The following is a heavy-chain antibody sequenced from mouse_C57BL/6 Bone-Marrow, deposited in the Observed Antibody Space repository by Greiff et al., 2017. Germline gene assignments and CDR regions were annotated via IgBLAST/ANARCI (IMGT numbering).Heavy chain of an antibody. CDR1: GFTFSSYA. J-gene: IGHJ2*01. Sequence: EVQLVESGGGLVKPGGSLKLSCAASGFTFSSYAMSWVRQTPEKRLEWVATISDGGSYTYYPDNVKGRFTISRDNAKNNLYLQMSHLKSEDTAMYYCARGLGYYGNYFDYWGQGTTLTVSS. D-gene: IGHD1-1*01. V-gene: IGHV5-4*01. CDR3: ARGLGYYGNYFDY. CDR2: ISDGGSYT.